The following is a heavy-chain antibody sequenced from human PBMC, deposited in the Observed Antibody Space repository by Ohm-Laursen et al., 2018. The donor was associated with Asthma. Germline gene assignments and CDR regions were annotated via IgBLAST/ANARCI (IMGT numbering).Heavy chain of an antibody. CDR1: GGSVSSGSYF. Sequence: GTLSLTCTVSGGSVSSGSYFWSWIRQPPGKGLEWIGYIYYSGSTYYNPSLKSRVTISVDTSKNQFSLKLSSVTAADTAVYYCANFGGWFDPWGQGTLVTVSS. CDR3: ANFGGWFDP. J-gene: IGHJ5*02. V-gene: IGHV4-61*01. CDR2: IYYSGST. D-gene: IGHD2/OR15-2a*01.